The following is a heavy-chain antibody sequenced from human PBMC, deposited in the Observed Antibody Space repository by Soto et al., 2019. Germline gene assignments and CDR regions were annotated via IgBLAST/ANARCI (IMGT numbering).Heavy chain of an antibody. CDR1: GFTFSSYG. D-gene: IGHD1-1*01. CDR3: AKDRTERPFDY. Sequence: QVQLVEPGGGVVRPGRSLRLSWAASGFTFSSYGMPWVRQPPGKGLEWVAVISYDGSNKYYADSVKGRFTISRDNSKNTLYLQMNSLRAEDTAVYYCAKDRTERPFDYWGQGTLVTVSS. J-gene: IGHJ4*02. V-gene: IGHV3-30*18. CDR2: ISYDGSNK.